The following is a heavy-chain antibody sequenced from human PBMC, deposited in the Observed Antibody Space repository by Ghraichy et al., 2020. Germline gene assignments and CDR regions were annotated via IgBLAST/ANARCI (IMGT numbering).Heavy chain of an antibody. CDR3: AREGVVPAANPGWFDP. Sequence: ASVKVSCKASGYTFTGYYMHWVRQAPGQGLEWMGWINPNSGGTNYAQKFQGRVTMTRDTSISTAYMELSRLRSDDTAVYYCAREGVVPAANPGWFDPWGQGTLVTVSS. CDR2: INPNSGGT. J-gene: IGHJ5*02. D-gene: IGHD2-2*01. CDR1: GYTFTGYY. V-gene: IGHV1-2*02.